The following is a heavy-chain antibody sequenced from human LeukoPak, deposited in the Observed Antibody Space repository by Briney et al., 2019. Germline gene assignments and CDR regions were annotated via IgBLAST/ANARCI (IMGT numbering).Heavy chain of an antibody. J-gene: IGHJ4*02. Sequence: GESLKISCKGSGYSFTSYWIGWVRQMPGKGPEWMGIIYPGDSDTRYSPSFQGQVTISADKSISTAYLQWSSLKASDTAMYYCARQVPVVGYYDSSGYDYWGQGTLVTVSS. D-gene: IGHD3-22*01. V-gene: IGHV5-51*01. CDR3: ARQVPVVGYYDSSGYDY. CDR1: GYSFTSYW. CDR2: IYPGDSDT.